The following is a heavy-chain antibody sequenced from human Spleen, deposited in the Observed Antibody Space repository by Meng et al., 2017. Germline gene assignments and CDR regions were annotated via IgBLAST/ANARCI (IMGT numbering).Heavy chain of an antibody. V-gene: IGHV3-23*01. CDR1: GFTFTSYG. J-gene: IGHJ4*02. CDR2: ISNNGDT. Sequence: GESLKIPRRTSGFTFTSYGMGWVRQAPGKGLEWVATISNNGDTHYGDSMTGRFIISRDDSRNTLYLQMNSLEAEDTAVYYCARGARFSYGQDYWGQGTVVTVSS. D-gene: IGHD5-18*01. CDR3: ARGARFSYGQDY.